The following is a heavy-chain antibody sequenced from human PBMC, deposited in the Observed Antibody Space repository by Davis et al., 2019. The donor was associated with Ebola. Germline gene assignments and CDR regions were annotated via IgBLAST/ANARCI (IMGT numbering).Heavy chain of an antibody. D-gene: IGHD3/OR15-3a*01. V-gene: IGHV3-15*01. Sequence: PGGSLRLSCAASGFTFTSAWMGWVRQAPGKGLEWLGRVKSGGGTTDYAAPVKGRFTISRDDSKSTLYLQMNSLKTEDTAVYYCNADVPGTGAGEFEYWGQGARVTVSS. CDR1: GFTFTSAW. J-gene: IGHJ4*02. CDR3: NADVPGTGAGEFEY. CDR2: VKSGGGTT.